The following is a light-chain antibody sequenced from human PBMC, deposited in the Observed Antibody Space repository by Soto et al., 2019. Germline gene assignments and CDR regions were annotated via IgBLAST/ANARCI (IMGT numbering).Light chain of an antibody. CDR2: GAS. V-gene: IGKV3-15*01. Sequence: EIVMTQSPATLSVSPGDRASLSCRASQNIRSDLAWYRQKPGQAPRLLIYGASTRATGVPARFSGSGSGTAFTLTISSLQSEDFSVYYCQQYNNWPPFTFGPGTKVDIK. CDR3: QQYNNWPPFT. CDR1: QNIRSD. J-gene: IGKJ3*01.